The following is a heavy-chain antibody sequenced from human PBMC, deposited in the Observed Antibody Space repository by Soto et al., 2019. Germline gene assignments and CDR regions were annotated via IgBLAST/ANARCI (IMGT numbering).Heavy chain of an antibody. CDR2: INSDGSST. Sequence: EVQLVESGGGLVQPGGSLRLSCAASGFTFSSYWMHWVRQAPGKGLVWVSRINSDGSSTSYADSVKGRFNISRDNATNTLYLQVNSMRAEDTAVYYCARDLFPQAGSYLDYCGQGTLVTVSS. D-gene: IGHD2-15*01. CDR1: GFTFSSYW. CDR3: ARDLFPQAGSYLDY. V-gene: IGHV3-74*01. J-gene: IGHJ4*02.